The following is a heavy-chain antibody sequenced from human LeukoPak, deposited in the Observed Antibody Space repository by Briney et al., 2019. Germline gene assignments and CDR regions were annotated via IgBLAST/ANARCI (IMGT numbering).Heavy chain of an antibody. J-gene: IGHJ1*01. D-gene: IGHD6-13*01. CDR2: MNPNSGNT. CDR1: GYTFTSYD. Sequence: ASVKVSCKASGYTFTSYDINWVRQATGQGLEWMGWMNPNSGNTGYAQKFQGRVTMTRNTSISTAYMELSSLRSEDTAVYYCATDIPGYSSSWYTYFQHWGQGTLITVSS. V-gene: IGHV1-8*01. CDR3: ATDIPGYSSSWYTYFQH.